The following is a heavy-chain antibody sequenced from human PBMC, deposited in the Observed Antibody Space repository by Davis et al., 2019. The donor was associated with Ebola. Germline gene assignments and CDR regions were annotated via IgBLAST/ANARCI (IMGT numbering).Heavy chain of an antibody. V-gene: IGHV3-33*01. CDR1: GFTFTSSG. D-gene: IGHD2-2*01. CDR2: IWNDGSKK. CDR3: ARDRVPAAKSYWYFDL. J-gene: IGHJ2*01. Sequence: GESLKISCAASGFTFTSSGMHLVRQPPGQGLEWVAVIWNDGSKKYYADSVKGRFTISRDNSKNTLYLQMNSLRDEDTAVYYCARDRVPAAKSYWYFDLWGRGTLVTVSS.